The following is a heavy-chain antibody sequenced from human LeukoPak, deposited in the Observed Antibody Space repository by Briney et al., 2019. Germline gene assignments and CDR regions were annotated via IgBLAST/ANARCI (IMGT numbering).Heavy chain of an antibody. J-gene: IGHJ4*02. Sequence: ASVKVSYKASGFTFTSSAMQWVRQARGQSLEWIGWVVVGSGNTNYAQKFQERVTITRDMSTSTAYMELSSLTSEDTAVYFCAADPVTASGSSWYYFDYWGQGTLVAVSS. D-gene: IGHD6-13*01. CDR2: VVVGSGNT. V-gene: IGHV1-58*02. CDR1: GFTFTSSA. CDR3: AADPVTASGSSWYYFDY.